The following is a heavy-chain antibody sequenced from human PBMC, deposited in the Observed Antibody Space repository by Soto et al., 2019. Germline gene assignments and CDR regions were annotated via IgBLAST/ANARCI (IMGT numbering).Heavy chain of an antibody. Sequence: QVQLVQSGTEVKKPGASVKISCKASGYTFTGYYIYSVRQAPGQGLEFMGAINSGGGNTDYAQKFQGRVTVTRDTSTSTVYMELTSLRSDDTAVYYCAGGNCAGDCYFDYWGQGTLVTVSS. CDR3: AGGNCAGDCYFDY. D-gene: IGHD2-21*02. CDR1: GYTFTGYY. J-gene: IGHJ4*02. CDR2: INSGGGNT. V-gene: IGHV1-46*01.